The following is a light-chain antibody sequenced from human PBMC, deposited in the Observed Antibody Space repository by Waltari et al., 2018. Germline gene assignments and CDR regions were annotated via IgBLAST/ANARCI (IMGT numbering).Light chain of an antibody. J-gene: IGLJ3*02. Sequence: QSALTQPASVSGSPGQSITISCTGTCSDAGSYNLVSWYQQHPGKAPQLMIYEVSNRPSGVSNRFSGSKSGNTASLTISRLQAEDEADYYCCSHAGSSTLVFGGGTKLTVL. CDR3: CSHAGSSTLV. CDR1: CSDAGSYNL. V-gene: IGLV2-23*02. CDR2: EVS.